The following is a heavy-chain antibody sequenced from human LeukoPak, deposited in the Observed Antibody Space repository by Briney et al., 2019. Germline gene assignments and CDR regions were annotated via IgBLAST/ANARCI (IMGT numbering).Heavy chain of an antibody. V-gene: IGHV1-46*01. Sequence: GASVKVSCKASGYTFTSYYMHWVRQAPGQGLEWMGIINASGGSTSYAQKFQGRVTMTRDTSTSTVYMELSSLRSEDTAVYYCAREGPGGAGGGYGGDWLDPWGQGTLVTVSS. CDR3: AREGPGGAGGGYGGDWLDP. CDR2: INASGGST. CDR1: GYTFTSYY. J-gene: IGHJ5*02. D-gene: IGHD2-8*02.